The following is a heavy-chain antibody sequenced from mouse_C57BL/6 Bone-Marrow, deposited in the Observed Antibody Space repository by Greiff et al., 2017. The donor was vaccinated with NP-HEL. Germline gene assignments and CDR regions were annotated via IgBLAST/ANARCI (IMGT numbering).Heavy chain of an antibody. J-gene: IGHJ4*01. CDR2: IWTGGGT. Sequence: VMLVESGPGLVAPSQSLSITCTVSGFSLTSYAISWVRQPPGKGLEWLGVIWTGGGTNYNSALKSRLSISKDNSKSQVFLKMNSLQTDDTARYYCARNPLLRSYAMDYWGQGTSVTVSS. CDR1: GFSLTSYA. D-gene: IGHD1-1*01. CDR3: ARNPLLRSYAMDY. V-gene: IGHV2-9-1*01.